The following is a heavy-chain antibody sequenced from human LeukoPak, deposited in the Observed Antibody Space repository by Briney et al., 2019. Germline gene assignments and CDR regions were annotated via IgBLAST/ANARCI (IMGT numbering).Heavy chain of an antibody. Sequence: PGGSLRLSCAASGFTFSSYSMSWVRQAPGKGLEWVSFISGSSSTIYYADSVKGRFTISRDNAKNSLYLRMNSLRDEDTAVYYCARPRSGSYFDYWGQGTLVTVSS. V-gene: IGHV3-48*02. J-gene: IGHJ4*02. D-gene: IGHD3-3*01. CDR2: ISGSSSTI. CDR1: GFTFSSYS. CDR3: ARPRSGSYFDY.